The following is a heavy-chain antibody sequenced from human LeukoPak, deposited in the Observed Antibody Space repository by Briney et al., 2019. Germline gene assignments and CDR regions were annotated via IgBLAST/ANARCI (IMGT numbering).Heavy chain of an antibody. D-gene: IGHD2-15*01. Sequence: GGSLRLSCAASGFTFSSYSMNWVRQAPGKGLEWVSSISSSSSYIYYADSVKGRFTISRDNAKNSLYLQMNSLRAEDTAVYYCATFDIVVVVAATPPIAWGQGTLVTVSS. CDR1: GFTFSSYS. V-gene: IGHV3-21*01. CDR3: ATFDIVVVVAATPPIA. J-gene: IGHJ4*02. CDR2: ISSSSSYI.